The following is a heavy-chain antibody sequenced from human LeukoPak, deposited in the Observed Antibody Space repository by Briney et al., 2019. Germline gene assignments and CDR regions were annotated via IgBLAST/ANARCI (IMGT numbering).Heavy chain of an antibody. Sequence: GGSLRLSCAASGFTFSNYWMSWVRQAPGKGLEWVANMDQEGSEKYYVDSVKGRFTISRDNAKNSLYLQMNSLRAEDTAMYYCARAGYCSGWFAYHWGQGTLVTVSS. J-gene: IGHJ5*02. CDR3: ARAGYCSGWFAYH. V-gene: IGHV3-7*05. CDR1: GFTFSNYW. CDR2: MDQEGSEK. D-gene: IGHD6-19*01.